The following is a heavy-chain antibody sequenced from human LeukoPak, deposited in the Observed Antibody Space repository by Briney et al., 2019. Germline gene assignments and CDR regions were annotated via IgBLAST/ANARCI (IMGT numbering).Heavy chain of an antibody. CDR2: ISGSGGST. D-gene: IGHD3-10*01. V-gene: IGHV3-23*01. Sequence: SGWSLRLSCAASGFTFSSYAMSWVRQAPGKGLEWVSAISGSGGSTYYADSVKGRFTISRDNSKNTLYLQMNSLRAEDTAVYYCAKDRITMVRGVTKYYFDYWGQGTLVTVSS. CDR3: AKDRITMVRGVTKYYFDY. J-gene: IGHJ4*02. CDR1: GFTFSSYA.